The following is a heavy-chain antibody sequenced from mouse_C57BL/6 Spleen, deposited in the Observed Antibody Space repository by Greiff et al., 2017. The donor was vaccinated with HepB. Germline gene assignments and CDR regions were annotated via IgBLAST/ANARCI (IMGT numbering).Heavy chain of an antibody. CDR1: GYTFTSYW. J-gene: IGHJ2*01. V-gene: IGHV1-64*01. CDR3: AGALRRNFDY. Sequence: QVQLQQSGAELVKPGASVKLSCKASGYTFTSYWMHWVKQRPGQGLEWIGMIHPNSGSTNYNEKFKSKATLTVDKSSSTAYMQLSSLTSEDSAVYYCAGALRRNFDYWGQGTTLTVSS. D-gene: IGHD1-1*01. CDR2: IHPNSGST.